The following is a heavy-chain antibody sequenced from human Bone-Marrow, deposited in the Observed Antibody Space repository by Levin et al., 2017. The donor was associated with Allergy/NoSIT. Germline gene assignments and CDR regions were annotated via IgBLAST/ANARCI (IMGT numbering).Heavy chain of an antibody. Sequence: ASVKVSCKASGYTFTGFFVHWVRQAPGQGLEWMGRITPNTGGTIYAPTFQGRVTMTRDRSIDTAYMELSGLRSDDTAVYYCARDGPQALPVDYWGQGTLVIVSS. CDR3: ARDGPQALPVDY. D-gene: IGHD3/OR15-3a*01. CDR2: ITPNTGGT. CDR1: GYTFTGFF. J-gene: IGHJ4*02. V-gene: IGHV1-2*06.